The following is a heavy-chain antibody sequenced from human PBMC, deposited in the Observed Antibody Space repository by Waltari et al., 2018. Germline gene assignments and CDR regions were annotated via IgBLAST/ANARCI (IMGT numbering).Heavy chain of an antibody. J-gene: IGHJ4*02. D-gene: IGHD3-22*01. V-gene: IGHV3-30-3*01. CDR1: GFIFSSSA. CDR3: ARGAGRDNSGYGPPFDY. Sequence: QVQLVESGGGVVQPGRSLSLSCAASGFIFSSSAMHWVPQAPGKGLEWVAVISYDGSNKYYADSVKGRFTISRDNSKNTLYLQMNSLRAEDTAVYYCARGAGRDNSGYGPPFDYWGQGTLVTVSS. CDR2: ISYDGSNK.